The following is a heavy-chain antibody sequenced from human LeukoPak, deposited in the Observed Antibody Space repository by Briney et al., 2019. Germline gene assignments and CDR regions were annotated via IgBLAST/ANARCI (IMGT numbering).Heavy chain of an antibody. D-gene: IGHD6-19*01. CDR1: GGSISSYF. CDR2: VYYTGST. CDR3: GRRRWLVVPDY. V-gene: IGHV4-59*01. Sequence: PSETLSLTCSVSGGSISSYFWSWIRQPPGKGLEWIGHVYYTGSTNYNPSLKSRVTISVDTSKNQFSLKVNSVTAADTAVYYCGRRRWLVVPDYWGQGSLVTVSS. J-gene: IGHJ4*02.